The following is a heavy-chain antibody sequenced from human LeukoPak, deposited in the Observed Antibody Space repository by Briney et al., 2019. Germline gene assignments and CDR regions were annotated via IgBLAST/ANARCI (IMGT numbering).Heavy chain of an antibody. J-gene: IGHJ4*02. CDR1: GFIFSIYA. CDR2: NSGSGGRT. V-gene: IGHV3-23*01. D-gene: IGHD2-8*01. Sequence: GRSLRLSYAASGFIFSIYAMSGVRQAPAKAREYGSTNSGSGGRTYYADSVKGRFTISRDNSKITVYRQMNSLRAEDTAVYYSAKDRSCINDVSHGDFDYWGQGTLVTVSS. CDR3: AKDRSCINDVSHGDFDY.